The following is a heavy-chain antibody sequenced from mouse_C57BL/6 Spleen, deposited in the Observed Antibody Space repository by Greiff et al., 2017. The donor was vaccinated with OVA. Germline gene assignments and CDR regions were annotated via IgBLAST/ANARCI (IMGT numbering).Heavy chain of an antibody. CDR1: GYTFTSYW. V-gene: IGHV1-64*01. D-gene: IGHD1-3*01. CDR2: IHPTSGST. Sequence: VQLQQPGAELVKPGASVKLSCKASGYTFTSYWMHWVKQRPGQGLEWIGMIHPTSGSTNYNEKFKSKATLTVDKSSSTAYMQLSSLTSEDSSVYYCAREITGFAYWGQGTLVTVSA. CDR3: AREITGFAY. J-gene: IGHJ3*01.